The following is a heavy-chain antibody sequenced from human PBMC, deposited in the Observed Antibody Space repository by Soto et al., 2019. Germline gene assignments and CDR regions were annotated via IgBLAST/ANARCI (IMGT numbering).Heavy chain of an antibody. CDR3: ARQADYNILTGYFYYFGY. CDR1: GYSFINYW. V-gene: IGHV5-51*01. J-gene: IGHJ4*02. CDR2: IYPGDSET. Sequence: GESLKISCRGSGYSFINYWVGWVRQMPGKGLEWMGIIYPGDSETKYGPSFQGQVTISADKSISTAYLQWSRLKASDTAMYYCARQADYNILTGYFYYFGYWGQGSLVTVSS. D-gene: IGHD3-9*01.